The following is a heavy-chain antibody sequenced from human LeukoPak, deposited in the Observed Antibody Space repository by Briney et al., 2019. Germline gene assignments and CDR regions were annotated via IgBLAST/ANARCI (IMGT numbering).Heavy chain of an antibody. J-gene: IGHJ5*02. CDR2: IWYDGSNK. Sequence: GGSLSLSCAASGFTFSSYGMHWVRQAPGKGLEWVAVIWYDGSNKYYADSVKGRFTISRDNSKNTLYLQMNSLRAEDTAVYYCARGRIAAAGTSWFDPWGQGTLVTVSS. CDR3: ARGRIAAAGTSWFDP. CDR1: GFTFSSYG. V-gene: IGHV3-33*01. D-gene: IGHD6-13*01.